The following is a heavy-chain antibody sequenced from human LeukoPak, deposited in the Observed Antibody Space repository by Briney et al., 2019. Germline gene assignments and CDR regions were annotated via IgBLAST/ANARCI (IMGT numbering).Heavy chain of an antibody. CDR1: GFTFSSNS. V-gene: IGHV3-53*01. J-gene: IGHJ4*02. D-gene: IGHD4-17*01. CDR2: IYSGGNT. CDR3: ARRAGEYSRPYDY. Sequence: GGSLRLSCTVSGFTFSSNSMSWVRQAPGKGLEWVSVIYSGGNTHYSDSVKSRFTISRDNSKYPLYLQMNSLRADDTAVYYCARRAGEYSRPYDYWGQGTLVTVSS.